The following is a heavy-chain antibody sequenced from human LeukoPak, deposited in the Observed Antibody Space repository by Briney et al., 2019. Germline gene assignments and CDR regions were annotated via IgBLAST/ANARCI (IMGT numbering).Heavy chain of an antibody. CDR3: AREWCSSTSCLHYYYYGMDV. CDR1: GFTFSSYG. D-gene: IGHD2-2*01. V-gene: IGHV3-33*01. J-gene: IGHJ6*02. Sequence: GGSLRLSCAASGFTFSSYGMHWVRQAPGKGLEWVAVIWYDGSNKYYADSVKGRFTISRDNSKNTLYLQMNSLRAEDTAVYYCAREWCSSTSCLHYYYYGMDVWGQGTTVTVSS. CDR2: IWYDGSNK.